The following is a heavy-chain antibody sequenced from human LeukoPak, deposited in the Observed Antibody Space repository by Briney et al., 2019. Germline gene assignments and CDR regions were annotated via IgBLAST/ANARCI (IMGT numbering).Heavy chain of an antibody. CDR3: ARDFAATGDYYYYMDV. D-gene: IGHD2-15*01. CDR1: GYTFSDYY. CDR2: ISSSGSSI. Sequence: PGGSLRLSCAISGYTFSDYYMSWIRQAPGKGLEWVSYISSSGSSIYYADSVKGRFTISRDNAKNSLYLQMNSLRVEDTAVYYCARDFAATGDYYYYMDVWGKGTTVTVSS. J-gene: IGHJ6*03. V-gene: IGHV3-11*04.